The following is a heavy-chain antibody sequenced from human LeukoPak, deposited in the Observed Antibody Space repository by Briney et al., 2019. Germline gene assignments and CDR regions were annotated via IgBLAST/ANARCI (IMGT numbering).Heavy chain of an antibody. CDR1: GFTFSSYG. Sequence: GGSLRLSCAASGFTFSSYGMHWVRQAPGKGLEWVAVISYDGSNKYYADSVKGRFTISRDNSKNTLYLQMNSLRAEDTAVYYCARAHPGYSSGWYFDYWGQGTLVTVSS. CDR2: ISYDGSNK. D-gene: IGHD6-19*01. V-gene: IGHV3-30*03. CDR3: ARAHPGYSSGWYFDY. J-gene: IGHJ4*02.